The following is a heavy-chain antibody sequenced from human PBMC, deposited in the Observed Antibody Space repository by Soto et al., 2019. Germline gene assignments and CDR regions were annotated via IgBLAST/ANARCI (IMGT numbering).Heavy chain of an antibody. J-gene: IGHJ5*02. D-gene: IGHD6-6*01. CDR1: GASISSHH. Sequence: SETLSLTCTVSGASISSHHWSWIRQPPGKGLEWIGYIHYSGSTNYNPSLKSRVTISVDTSNNQFSLKLTSVTAADTAVYYCARDVPSWRWFHPWGQGTLVTVSS. V-gene: IGHV4-59*11. CDR2: IHYSGST. CDR3: ARDVPSWRWFHP.